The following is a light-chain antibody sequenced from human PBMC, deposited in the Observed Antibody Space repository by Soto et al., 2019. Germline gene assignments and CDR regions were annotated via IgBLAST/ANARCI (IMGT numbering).Light chain of an antibody. Sequence: QSALTQPASVSGSPGQSITISCTGTGSDIGAYNSVSWYQQHPGKAPKLIVFQVSFRPSAVSDRFSGSKSDNTASLTISGLQTEDEADYFCSSYTKVNTLVVFGGGTKLTVL. J-gene: IGLJ2*01. V-gene: IGLV2-14*01. CDR1: GSDIGAYNS. CDR2: QVS. CDR3: SSYTKVNTLVV.